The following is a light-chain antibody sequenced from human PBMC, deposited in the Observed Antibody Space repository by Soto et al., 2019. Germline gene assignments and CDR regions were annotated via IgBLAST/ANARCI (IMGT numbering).Light chain of an antibody. CDR3: QQYDNLPFT. J-gene: IGKJ3*01. CDR2: DAS. CDR1: QDISNY. V-gene: IGKV1-33*01. Sequence: DIQMTQSPSSLSASVGDRVTITCQASQDISNYLNWYQQKPGKAPKVLIYDASNVETGVPPRFSGTGSGTDFTFTISSLQPEDIATYYCQQYDNLPFTFGPGTTVDFK.